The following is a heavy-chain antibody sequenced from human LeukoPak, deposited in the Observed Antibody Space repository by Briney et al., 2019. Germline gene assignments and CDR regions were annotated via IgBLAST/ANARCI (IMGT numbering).Heavy chain of an antibody. Sequence: PSETLSLTCSVSGGSISSSSYYWGWIRQPPGKGLEWIGGIYHSGSTNYNPSLKSRVTISVDTSKNQFSLKLSSVTAADTAVYYCARSRRRAGPSGLDYWGQGTLVTVSS. CDR2: IYHSGST. D-gene: IGHD6-25*01. J-gene: IGHJ4*02. CDR1: GGSISSSSYY. CDR3: ARSRRRAGPSGLDY. V-gene: IGHV4-39*07.